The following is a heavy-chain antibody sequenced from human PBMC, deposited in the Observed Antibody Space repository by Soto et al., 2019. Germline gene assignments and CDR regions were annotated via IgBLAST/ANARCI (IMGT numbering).Heavy chain of an antibody. Sequence: EVQLVESGGGLVQPGGSLRLSCAASGFIFSGYWMSWVRQAPGKGLEWVANIKHDGSEKYYVDSVKGRFTIFRDNAEISLYLKMNNLRPDDTAVYYCARDDLLGGFSTYGPSWGKGTLVTVPS. CDR3: ARDDLLGGFSTYGPS. CDR2: IKHDGSEK. J-gene: IGHJ4*02. D-gene: IGHD3-3*01. V-gene: IGHV3-7*05. CDR1: GFIFSGYW.